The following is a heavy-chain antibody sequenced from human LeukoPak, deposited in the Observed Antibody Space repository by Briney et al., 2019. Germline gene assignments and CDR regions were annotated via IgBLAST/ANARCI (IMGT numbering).Heavy chain of an antibody. CDR1: GFTFSAYW. CDR2: IDEPGSEE. J-gene: IGHJ4*02. D-gene: IGHD1-7*01. CDR3: ARAPDVGTADY. V-gene: IGHV3-7*01. Sequence: GGSLRLSCAASGFTFSAYWMSWVRQAPGKGLEWVANIDEPGSEEYYVDSVKGRFTISRDNAKNSLYLQMNSLRAEDTAVYYCARAPDVGTADYWGQGTLVTVSS.